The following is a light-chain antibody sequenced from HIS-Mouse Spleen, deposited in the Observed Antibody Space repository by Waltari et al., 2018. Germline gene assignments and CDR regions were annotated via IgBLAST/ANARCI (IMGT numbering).Light chain of an antibody. CDR1: SLPKKY. CDR3: YSTDSSGNHRV. V-gene: IGLV3-10*01. CDR2: EDS. Sequence: SYELTQPPSVSVSPGQTARITCSGDSLPKKYAYWYQQKSGQAPVLVIYEDSKRPSGIPGRFSCSSSGTMATLTISGAQVEDEADYYCYSTDSSGNHRVFGGGIKLTVL. J-gene: IGLJ2*01.